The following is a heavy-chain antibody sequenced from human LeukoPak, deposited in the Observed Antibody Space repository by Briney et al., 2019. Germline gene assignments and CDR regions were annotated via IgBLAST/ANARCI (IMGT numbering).Heavy chain of an antibody. D-gene: IGHD5-18*01. CDR2: ISGSGGST. CDR3: AKVRTAMEY. CDR1: GFTFSSYA. V-gene: IGHV3-23*01. Sequence: GGSLRLSCAASGFTFSSYAMSWVRQAPGKGLEWVSAISGSGGSTYYADSVKGRFTISRGNSKSTLYLQMNSLRAEDTAVHYCAKVRTAMEYWGQGTLVTVSS. J-gene: IGHJ4*02.